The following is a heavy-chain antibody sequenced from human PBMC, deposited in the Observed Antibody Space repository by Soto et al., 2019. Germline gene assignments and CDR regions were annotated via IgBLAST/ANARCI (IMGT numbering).Heavy chain of an antibody. V-gene: IGHV3-30-3*01. CDR3: AIESGHSYVAESPEFYYYGKDV. Sequence: QVQLVESGGGVVQPGRSLRLSCAASGFTFSSYAMHWVRHAPGKGLLWVAVISYDGSNKYYADSVKGRFTISRDNSKNTLYLQMKSLRSKDTAVYYFAIESGHSYVAESPEFYYYGKDVWGKGPTVPVSS. J-gene: IGHJ6*04. CDR1: GFTFSSYA. D-gene: IGHD5-18*01. CDR2: ISYDGSNK.